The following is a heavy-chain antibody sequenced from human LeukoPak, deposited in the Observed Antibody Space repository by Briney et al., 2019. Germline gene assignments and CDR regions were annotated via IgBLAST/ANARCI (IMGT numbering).Heavy chain of an antibody. CDR1: GGSISSGGYS. D-gene: IGHD3-22*01. J-gene: IGHJ5*02. CDR2: IYHSGST. CDR3: AKGPPSPYYDSSSHWFDP. V-gene: IGHV4-30-2*01. Sequence: PSQTLSLTCAVSGGSISSGGYSWSWTRQPPGKGLEWLGYIYHSGSTYYNPSLKSRVTISVDRSKNQFSLKLSSVTAADTAVYYCAKGPPSPYYDSSSHWFDPWGQGTLVTVSS.